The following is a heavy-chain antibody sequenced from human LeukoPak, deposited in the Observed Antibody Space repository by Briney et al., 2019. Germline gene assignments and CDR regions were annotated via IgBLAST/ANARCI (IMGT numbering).Heavy chain of an antibody. Sequence: ASVKVSCKESGYTFISYYMHWVRQAPGQGLEWMGRINPSGTSTSYAQKFQGRVTVTRDTSTSTLYMELGSLTSEDTALYYCARAHTSAPGTLFDYWGQGTLVTVSS. CDR1: GYTFISYY. CDR3: ARAHTSAPGTLFDY. CDR2: INPSGTST. D-gene: IGHD3-3*01. J-gene: IGHJ4*02. V-gene: IGHV1-46*01.